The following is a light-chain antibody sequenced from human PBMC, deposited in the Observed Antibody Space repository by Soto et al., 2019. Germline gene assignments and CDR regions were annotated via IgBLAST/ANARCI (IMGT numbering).Light chain of an antibody. CDR2: GAS. Sequence: EIVLTQSPGTLSLSPGERATLSCRASQSVSSSYLACYQQKPGQAHRLLIYGASSRATGIPDRFSGSGSGKDFTLTISRLEPEDFAVYYCQQYGSSPATFGQGTKLEIK. CDR3: QQYGSSPAT. CDR1: QSVSSSY. V-gene: IGKV3-20*01. J-gene: IGKJ2*01.